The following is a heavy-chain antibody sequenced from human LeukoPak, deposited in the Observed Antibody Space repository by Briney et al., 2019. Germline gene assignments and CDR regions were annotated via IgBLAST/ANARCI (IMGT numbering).Heavy chain of an antibody. Sequence: PGGSLGLSCAASGFTFSSYAMSWVRQAPGKGLEWVSAISGSGGSTYYADSVKGRFTISRDNSKNTLYLQMNSLRAEDTAVYYCAKGESSGWYVISPFDYWGQGTLVTVSS. CDR2: ISGSGGST. D-gene: IGHD6-19*01. CDR3: AKGESSGWYVISPFDY. V-gene: IGHV3-23*01. J-gene: IGHJ4*02. CDR1: GFTFSSYA.